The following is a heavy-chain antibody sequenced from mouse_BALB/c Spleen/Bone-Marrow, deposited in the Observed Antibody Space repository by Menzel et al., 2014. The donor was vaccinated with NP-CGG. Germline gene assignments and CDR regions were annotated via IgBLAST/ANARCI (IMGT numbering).Heavy chain of an antibody. J-gene: IGHJ4*01. Sequence: EVQGVESGGGLVKPGGSLKLSCAASGFTFSSYTMSWVRQTPEKRLEWVATIRSGGSYTYYPDSVKGRFTISIDNAKNTLYLQMSSLKSEDTAMYYCTRDPYYYGSSYAMDYWGQGTSVTVSS. CDR2: IRSGGSYT. CDR3: TRDPYYYGSSYAMDY. D-gene: IGHD1-1*01. V-gene: IGHV5-6-4*01. CDR1: GFTFSSYT.